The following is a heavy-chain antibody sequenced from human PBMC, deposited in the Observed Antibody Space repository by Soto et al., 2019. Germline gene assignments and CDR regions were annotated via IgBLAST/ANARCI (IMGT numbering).Heavy chain of an antibody. J-gene: IGHJ6*04. CDR1: GYSVTSSDYY. CDR3: AALTVSLSGPYGIHV. V-gene: IGHV4-39*01. Sequence: PSETLSLTGSVAGYSVTSSDYYWAWIRHPPEKRLYWIGVVFCGGLSYYSRSFKSRVPLSVEASRSRISVRLNSVTAAAAAVYYCAALTVSLSGPYGIHVWGKGNTVTVSS. CDR2: VFCGGLS. D-gene: IGHD2-15*01.